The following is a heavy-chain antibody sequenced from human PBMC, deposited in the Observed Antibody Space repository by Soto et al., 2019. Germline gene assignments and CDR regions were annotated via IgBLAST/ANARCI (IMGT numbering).Heavy chain of an antibody. CDR1: GYTFTSYG. CDR3: ARGNYGSVSYWYSPTNFVV. D-gene: IGHD3-10*01. J-gene: IGHJ4*02. CDR2: ISAYNGNT. Sequence: QVQLVQSGAEVKKPGASVKVSCKASGYTFTSYGISWVRQAPGQGLEWMGWISAYNGNTNYAQKLQVIVTMTNYTSTSTAYMEMMSMRSDDTAVYYCARGNYGSVSYWYSPTNFVVWGQGTLVTVSS. V-gene: IGHV1-18*01.